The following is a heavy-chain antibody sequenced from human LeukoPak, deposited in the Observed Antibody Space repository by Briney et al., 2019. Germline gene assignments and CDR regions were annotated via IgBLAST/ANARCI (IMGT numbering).Heavy chain of an antibody. Sequence: SETLSLTCTVSGGSISSYYWSWIRQPPGKGLEWIEYISYTRSTNYNPSPKSRVTISADTSKNQFSLNLSTVTAEDTAVYYCARYSYSYGHLIDYWGQGTLVTVSS. CDR1: GGSISSYY. D-gene: IGHD5-18*01. CDR3: ARYSYSYGHLIDY. J-gene: IGHJ4*02. V-gene: IGHV4-59*01. CDR2: ISYTRST.